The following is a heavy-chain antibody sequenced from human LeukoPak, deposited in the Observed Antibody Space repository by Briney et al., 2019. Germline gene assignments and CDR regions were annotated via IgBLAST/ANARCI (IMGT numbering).Heavy chain of an antibody. CDR2: ISSSSSYI. J-gene: IGHJ4*02. CDR1: GFTFSGYT. Sequence: PGGSLRLSCAASGFTFSGYTMNWVRQAPGKGLEWVSSISSSSSYIYYADSVKGRFTISRDNAKNSLYLQMTSLRAEDTAVYYCARGSGYYYDSSGVDYWGQGTLVTVSS. V-gene: IGHV3-21*01. CDR3: ARGSGYYYDSSGVDY. D-gene: IGHD3-22*01.